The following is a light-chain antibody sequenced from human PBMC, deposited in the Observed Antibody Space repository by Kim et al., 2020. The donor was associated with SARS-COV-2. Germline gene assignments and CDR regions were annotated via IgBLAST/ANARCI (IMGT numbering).Light chain of an antibody. Sequence: VSPGQTASITCSGDKLGDKYACWYQQKPGHSPVLVIYQDSKRPSGIPEGFSGSNSGNTATLTISGTQAMDEADYYCQTWDSSTSWVFGGGTQLTVL. J-gene: IGLJ3*02. CDR3: QTWDSSTSWV. V-gene: IGLV3-1*01. CDR2: QDS. CDR1: KLGDKY.